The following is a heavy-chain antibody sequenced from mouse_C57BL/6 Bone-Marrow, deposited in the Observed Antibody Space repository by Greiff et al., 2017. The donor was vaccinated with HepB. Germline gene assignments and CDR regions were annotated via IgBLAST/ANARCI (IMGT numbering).Heavy chain of an antibody. V-gene: IGHV1-55*01. D-gene: IGHD1-1*01. CDR3: ARGGITTVPAMDY. Sequence: QVQLQQPGAELVKPGASVKMSCKASGYTFTSYWITWVKQRPGQGLEWIGDIYHGSGSTNYNEKFKSKATLTVDTSSSTAYMQLSSLTSEDSAVYYCARGGITTVPAMDYWGQGTSVTGSS. CDR2: IYHGSGST. J-gene: IGHJ4*01. CDR1: GYTFTSYW.